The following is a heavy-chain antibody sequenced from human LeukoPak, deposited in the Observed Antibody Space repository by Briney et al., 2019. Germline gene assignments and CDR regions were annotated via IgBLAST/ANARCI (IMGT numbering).Heavy chain of an antibody. CDR2: ISISASHI. CDR1: GFTFSSYS. Sequence: TGGSLRLSCAASGFTFSSYSMNWVRQAPGTGLEWVSSISISASHIYYADSVKGRFTISRDNAKNSLYLQMNSLRAEDTAVYYCARDEYYYDSSGYYFPGGLHYWGQGTLVTVSS. CDR3: ARDEYYYDSSGYYFPGGLHY. V-gene: IGHV3-21*01. J-gene: IGHJ4*02. D-gene: IGHD3-22*01.